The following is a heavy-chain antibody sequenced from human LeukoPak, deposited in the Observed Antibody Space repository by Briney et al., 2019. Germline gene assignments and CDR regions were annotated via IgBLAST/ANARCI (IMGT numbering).Heavy chain of an antibody. CDR1: GFIFSSYG. CDR2: IRSDGSNQ. J-gene: IGHJ4*02. V-gene: IGHV3-30*02. Sequence: GGSMRLSCAASGFIFSSYGMHWVRQAPGKGLEWAAFIRSDGSNQYYADSVKGRFTISRDNSKNMLFLQMNSLRAEDTAIYYCAPDTSQYDYWGQGTLVTVSS. CDR3: APDTSQYDY. D-gene: IGHD2-2*01.